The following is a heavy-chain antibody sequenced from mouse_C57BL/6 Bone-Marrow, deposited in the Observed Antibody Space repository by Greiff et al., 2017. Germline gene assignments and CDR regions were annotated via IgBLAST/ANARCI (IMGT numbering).Heavy chain of an antibody. CDR3: ARSNHERCYFDD. V-gene: IGHV14-4*01. CDR1: GFTFNGYS. Sequence: EVQLQQSGAELVRPGASVKLSCTASGFTFNGYSMPWVKQRPEQGLEWIGWIGPGSGYTEYASKFKGKATITTDTSSNTPYLQLSSLTSEDTAVYYCARSNHERCYFDDWGQGTTLTVSS. CDR2: IGPGSGYT. J-gene: IGHJ2*01. D-gene: IGHD2-5*01.